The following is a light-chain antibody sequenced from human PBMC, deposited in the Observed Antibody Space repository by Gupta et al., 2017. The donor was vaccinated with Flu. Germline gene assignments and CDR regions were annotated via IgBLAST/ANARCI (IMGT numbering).Light chain of an antibody. CDR2: EVS. CDR3: LQRIQFPFT. V-gene: IGKV2D-29*01. J-gene: IGKJ4*01. Sequence: DIVMTQSPLSLSVTPGKPASISCKSSQSLLHSDGKTYLFWYLQKEGQPPQLLIYEVSNRFSGVPDRISGSGSGTDFTLKISRVEAEDVGIYYCLQRIQFPFTFGGGTKVEIK. CDR1: QSLLHSDGKTY.